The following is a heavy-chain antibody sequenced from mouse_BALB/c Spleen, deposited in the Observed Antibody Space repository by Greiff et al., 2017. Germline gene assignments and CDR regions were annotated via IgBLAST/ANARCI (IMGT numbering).Heavy chain of an antibody. V-gene: IGHV5-9-4*01. J-gene: IGHJ4*01. CDR2: ISSGGSYT. Sequence: EVKLMESGGGLVKPGGSLKLSCAASGFTFSSYAMSWVRQSPEKRLEWVAEISSGGSYTYYPDTVTGRFTISRDNAKNTLYLEMSSLRSEDTAMYYCARDFDGYAMDYWGQGTSVTVSS. CDR3: ARDFDGYAMDY. D-gene: IGHD2-3*01. CDR1: GFTFSSYA.